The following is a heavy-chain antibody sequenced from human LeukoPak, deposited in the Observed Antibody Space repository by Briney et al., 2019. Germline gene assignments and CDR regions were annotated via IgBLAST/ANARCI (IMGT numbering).Heavy chain of an antibody. CDR2: INSDGSST. V-gene: IGHV3-74*01. CDR3: ARDGVAGYSSGWYGNDAFDI. D-gene: IGHD6-19*01. CDR1: GSTFSSYW. Sequence: GGSLRLSCAASGSTFSSYWMHWVRQAPGKGLVWVSRINSDGSSTSYADSVKGRFTISRDNAKNTLYLQMNSLRAEDTAVYYCARDGVAGYSSGWYGNDAFDIWGQGTMVTVSS. J-gene: IGHJ3*02.